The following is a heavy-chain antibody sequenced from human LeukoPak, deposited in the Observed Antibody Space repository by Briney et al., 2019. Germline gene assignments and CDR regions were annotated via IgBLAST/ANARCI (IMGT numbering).Heavy chain of an antibody. CDR3: ARDSSGWYLVGYFEY. V-gene: IGHV6-1*01. CDR2: TYYRTKWYN. Sequence: SQTLSLTCAISGDSVSSNSAAWNWIRQSPSRGLEWLGWTYYRTKWYNDYAVSVKSRITINPDTSKKQFSLKLNSVTPEDTAVYYCARDSSGWYLVGYFEYWGQGNLVTVSS. CDR1: GDSVSSNSAA. J-gene: IGHJ4*02. D-gene: IGHD6-19*01.